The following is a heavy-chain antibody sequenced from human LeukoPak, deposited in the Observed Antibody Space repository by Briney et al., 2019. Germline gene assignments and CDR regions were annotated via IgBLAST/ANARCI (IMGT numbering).Heavy chain of an antibody. CDR1: GFTFSDYI. Sequence: GGSLRLSCAASGFTFSDYIINWVRQAPGKGLEWISYISSSGGTIYYADSVKGRFTISRDNAKNSLYLQMNSLRAEDTAVYYCARGVHYYYDSSGYYPYYFDYWGQGTLVTVSS. D-gene: IGHD3-22*01. V-gene: IGHV3-48*04. CDR2: ISSSGGTI. J-gene: IGHJ4*02. CDR3: ARGVHYYYDSSGYYPYYFDY.